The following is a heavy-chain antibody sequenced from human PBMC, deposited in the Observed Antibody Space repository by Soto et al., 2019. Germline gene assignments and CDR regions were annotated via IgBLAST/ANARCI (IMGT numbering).Heavy chain of an antibody. D-gene: IGHD6-19*01. CDR2: INPNSGGT. Sequence: GASVKVSCKASGYTFTGYYMHWVRQAPGQGLEWMGWINPNSGGTNYAQKFQGWVTMTRDTSISTAYMELSRLRSDDTAVYYCATLLNSIGYSGAFDIWGQGTMVTVSS. CDR1: GYTFTGYY. J-gene: IGHJ3*02. CDR3: ATLLNSIGYSGAFDI. V-gene: IGHV1-2*04.